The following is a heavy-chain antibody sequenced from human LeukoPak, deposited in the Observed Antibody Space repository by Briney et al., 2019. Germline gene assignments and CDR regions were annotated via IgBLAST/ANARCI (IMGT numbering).Heavy chain of an antibody. CDR1: GLSLSNAW. CDR3: TTVSSVSVDY. D-gene: IGHD3-22*01. Sequence: PGGSLRLSCAASGLSLSNAWVSWVRQAPGKGLEWIGRIKSTADGRTTDYAAPVKGRFTISRDDSKNTLNLQMNSLTTEDTVVYYCTTVSSVSVDYWGQGTLVTVS. CDR2: IKSTADGRTT. V-gene: IGHV3-15*01. J-gene: IGHJ4*02.